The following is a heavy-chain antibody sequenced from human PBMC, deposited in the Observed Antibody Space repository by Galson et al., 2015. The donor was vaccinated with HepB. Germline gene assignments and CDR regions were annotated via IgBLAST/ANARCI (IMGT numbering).Heavy chain of an antibody. CDR1: GYSFTNCW. V-gene: IGHV5-10-1*01. CDR3: ARLRGHDAYIGVYGMDV. Sequence: QSGAEVKKPGESLRISCTGSGYSFTNCWISWVRQMPGKGLEWMGRVDPSDSYSDYSPSFQGHVSISVDKSISTAYLQWSSLKASDTAIYYCARLRGHDAYIGVYGMDVWGLGTTVTVSS. CDR2: VDPSDSYS. J-gene: IGHJ6*02. D-gene: IGHD5-24*01.